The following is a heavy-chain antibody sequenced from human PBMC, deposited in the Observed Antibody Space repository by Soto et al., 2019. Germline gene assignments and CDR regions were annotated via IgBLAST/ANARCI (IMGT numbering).Heavy chain of an antibody. D-gene: IGHD3-9*01. J-gene: IGHJ4*02. V-gene: IGHV4-31*03. CDR1: GGSISSGGYY. CDR3: ARVRRYFDWSYYFDY. CDR2: IYYSGST. Sequence: SETLSLTCTVSGGSISSGGYYWSWIRQHPGKGLEWIGYIYYSGSTYYNPSLKSRVTISVDTSKNQFSLKLSSVTAADTAVYYCARVRRYFDWSYYFDYWGQGTLVTVSS.